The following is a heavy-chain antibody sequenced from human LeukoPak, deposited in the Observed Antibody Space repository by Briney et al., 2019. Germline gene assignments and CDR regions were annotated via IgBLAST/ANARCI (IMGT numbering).Heavy chain of an antibody. Sequence: SVKVSCKASGGTFSSYAISWVRQAPGQGLEWMGRIIPIFGTANYAQKFQGRVTITTDESTSTAYMELSSLRAEDTAVYYCARDWAALTYCGGDCYGGYFDYWGQGTLVTVSS. D-gene: IGHD2-21*02. CDR1: GGTFSSYA. V-gene: IGHV1-69*05. J-gene: IGHJ4*02. CDR2: IIPIFGTA. CDR3: ARDWAALTYCGGDCYGGYFDY.